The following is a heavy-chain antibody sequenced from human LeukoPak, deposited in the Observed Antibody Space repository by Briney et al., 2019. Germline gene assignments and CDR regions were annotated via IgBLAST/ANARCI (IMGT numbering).Heavy chain of an antibody. CDR1: GFTFSYFD. J-gene: IGHJ5*02. Sequence: GTSLRFSCAASGFTFSYFDMHWVRQAPGKGLEWVATICYDGSNKSYADSVKGRFTISRDNSKKTLHLQMNSLRTEDTAVYYCARGLSYGSGTSPANWFDPWGQGTLVTVSS. CDR3: ARGLSYGSGTSPANWFDP. CDR2: ICYDGSNK. D-gene: IGHD3-10*01. V-gene: IGHV3-33*01.